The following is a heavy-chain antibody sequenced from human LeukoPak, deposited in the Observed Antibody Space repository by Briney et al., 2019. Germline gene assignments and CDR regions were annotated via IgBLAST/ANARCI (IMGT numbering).Heavy chain of an antibody. V-gene: IGHV4-31*03. CDR3: ARSIVVVGSAFDI. J-gene: IGHJ3*02. D-gene: IGHD2-15*01. CDR1: GGSISSGGYY. CDR2: IYYSGST. Sequence: SETLSLTCTVSGGSISSGGYYWSWIRQHPGKGLEWIGYIYYSGSTYYNPSLKSRVTISVDTSKNQFFLKLSSVTAADTAVYYCARSIVVVGSAFDIWGQGTMVTVSS.